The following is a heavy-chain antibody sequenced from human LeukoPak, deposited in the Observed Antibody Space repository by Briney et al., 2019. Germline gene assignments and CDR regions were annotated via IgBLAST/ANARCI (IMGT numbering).Heavy chain of an antibody. D-gene: IGHD5-18*01. V-gene: IGHV4-34*01. CDR2: INHSGST. CDR1: GGPFSGYY. CDR3: ARGLAYRNGHSYYYYYYMDV. J-gene: IGHJ6*03. Sequence: SETLSLTCAVYGGPFSGYYWSWIRQPPGKGLEWIGEINHSGSTNYNPSLKSRVTISVDTSKNQFSLKLSSVTAADTAVYYCARGLAYRNGHSYYYYYYMDVWGKGTTVTVSS.